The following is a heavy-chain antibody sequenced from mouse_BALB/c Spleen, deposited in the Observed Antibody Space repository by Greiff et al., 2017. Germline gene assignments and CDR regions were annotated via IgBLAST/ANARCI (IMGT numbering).Heavy chain of an antibody. CDR2: IWGDGST. D-gene: IGHD2-4*01. Sequence: QVQLQQSGPGLVAPSQSLSITCTASGFSFTGYGVNWVRQPPGKGLEWLGMIWGDGSTDYNSALTSRLSISKDNSKSQVFLKMNSLQTDDTARYYCARDGGTMSSMDYWGQGTSVTVAS. CDR3: ARDGGTMSSMDY. J-gene: IGHJ4*01. V-gene: IGHV2-6-7*01. CDR1: GFSFTGYG.